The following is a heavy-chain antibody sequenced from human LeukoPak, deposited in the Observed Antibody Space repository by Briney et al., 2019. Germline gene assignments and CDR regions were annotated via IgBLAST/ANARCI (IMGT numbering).Heavy chain of an antibody. D-gene: IGHD5-18*01. V-gene: IGHV3-49*04. CDR1: GFTFSTYW. CDR3: TRDFDGYSYGYFVQAA. Sequence: GGSLRLSCAASGFTFSTYWMSWVRQAPGKGLEWVGFIRSKAYGGTTEYAASVKGRFTISRDDSKSIAYLQMNSLKTEDTAVYYCTRDFDGYSYGYFVQAAWGQGTLVTVSS. CDR2: IRSKAYGGTT. J-gene: IGHJ5*02.